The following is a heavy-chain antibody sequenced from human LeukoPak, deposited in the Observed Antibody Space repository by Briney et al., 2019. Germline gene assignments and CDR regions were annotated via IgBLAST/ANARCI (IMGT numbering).Heavy chain of an antibody. CDR1: GGSISSYY. J-gene: IGHJ6*02. D-gene: IGHD3-10*01. V-gene: IGHV4-34*01. CDR2: INHSGST. Sequence: SETLSLTCTVSGGSISSYYWSWIRQPPGKGLEWIGEINHSGSTNYNPSLKSRVTISVDTSKNQFSLKLSSVTAADTAVYYCARGVLLWFGDQGAANYYYYGMDVWGQGTTVTVSS. CDR3: ARGVLLWFGDQGAANYYYYGMDV.